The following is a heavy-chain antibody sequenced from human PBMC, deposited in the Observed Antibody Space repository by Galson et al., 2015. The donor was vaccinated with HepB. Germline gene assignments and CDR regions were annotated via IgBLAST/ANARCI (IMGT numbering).Heavy chain of an antibody. V-gene: IGHV1-2*04. CDR3: ARALGGAAAVDAFDI. D-gene: IGHD6-13*01. CDR2: INPNSGGT. Sequence: SVKVSCKASGYTFTGYYMHWVRQAPGQGLEWMGWINPNSGGTNYAQKFQGWVTMTRDTSISTAYMELSRLRSDDTAVYYCARALGGAAAVDAFDIWGQGTMVTVSS. J-gene: IGHJ3*02. CDR1: GYTFTGYY.